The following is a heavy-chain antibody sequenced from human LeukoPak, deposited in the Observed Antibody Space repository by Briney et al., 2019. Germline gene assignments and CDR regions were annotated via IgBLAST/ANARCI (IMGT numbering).Heavy chain of an antibody. D-gene: IGHD2-21*02. V-gene: IGHV3-30*18. J-gene: IGHJ3*02. Sequence: GGSLRLSCAASGFTFSSYGMHWVRQAPGKGLEWVAVISYDGSNKYYAASVKGRFTISRDNYKNTLYLQMNSLRGEDTAVYYCANQCGGDCLGAFDIWGQGTMVTVSS. CDR3: ANQCGGDCLGAFDI. CDR1: GFTFSSYG. CDR2: ISYDGSNK.